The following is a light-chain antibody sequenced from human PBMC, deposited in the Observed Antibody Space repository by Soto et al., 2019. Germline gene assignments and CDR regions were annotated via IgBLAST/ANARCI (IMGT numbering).Light chain of an antibody. J-gene: IGKJ4*01. CDR2: AAS. CDR3: QKYDSALSLT. V-gene: IGKV1-27*01. Sequence: DIQMTQSPSSVSASVGDRVTITCRASQGISSWLAWYQQKPGKAPKLLIYAASTLHSGVPSRFSGSGSGTDFTLTISSLQPEDVATYYCQKYDSALSLTFGGGTKVEIK. CDR1: QGISSW.